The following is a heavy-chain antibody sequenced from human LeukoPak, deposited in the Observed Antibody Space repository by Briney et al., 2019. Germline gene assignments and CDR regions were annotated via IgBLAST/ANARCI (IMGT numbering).Heavy chain of an antibody. V-gene: IGHV4-39*07. CDR3: ARERRQWLAFDY. CDR2: IYYSGST. CDR1: GGSISSYY. D-gene: IGHD6-19*01. J-gene: IGHJ4*02. Sequence: SETLSLTCTVSGGSISSYYWGWIRQPPGKGLEWIGSIYYSGSTYYNPSLKSRVTISVDTSKNQFSLKLSSVTAADTAVYYCARERRQWLAFDYWGQGTLVTVSS.